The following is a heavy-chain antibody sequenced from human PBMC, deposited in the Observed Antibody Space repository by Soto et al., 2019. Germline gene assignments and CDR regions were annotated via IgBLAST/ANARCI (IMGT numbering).Heavy chain of an antibody. CDR3: TRHLDRYDFWSGPWYYFDY. CDR2: IRSKANSYAT. CDR1: GFTFSGSA. Sequence: PGGSLRLSCAASGFTFSGSAMHWVRQASGKGLEWVGRIRSKANSYATAYAASVKGRFTISRDDSKNTAYLQMNSLKTEDTAVYYCTRHLDRYDFWSGPWYYFDYWGQGTLVTVSS. J-gene: IGHJ4*02. V-gene: IGHV3-73*01. D-gene: IGHD3-3*01.